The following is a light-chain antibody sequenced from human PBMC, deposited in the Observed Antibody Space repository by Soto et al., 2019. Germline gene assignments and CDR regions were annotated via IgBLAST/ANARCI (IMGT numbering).Light chain of an antibody. Sequence: EIVLTQSPGTLSLSPGDRATLSCRASQSVSSNYLAWYQQKPGQTPRLLIYGASSSATGIPDRFSGSGSATDFTLTISRLEPEDFAVYYCQQYGTSPPLTFGGGTKVEIK. CDR3: QQYGTSPPLT. CDR1: QSVSSNY. CDR2: GAS. V-gene: IGKV3-20*01. J-gene: IGKJ4*01.